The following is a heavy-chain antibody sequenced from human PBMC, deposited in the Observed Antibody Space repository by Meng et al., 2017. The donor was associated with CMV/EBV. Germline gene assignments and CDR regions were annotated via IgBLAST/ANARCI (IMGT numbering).Heavy chain of an antibody. V-gene: IGHV4-34*01. CDR2: INHSGST. CDR3: ARDYGGNSEWYFDL. D-gene: IGHD4-23*01. Sequence: AASGGSFSGYSWSWIRQPPGKGLEWIGEINHSGSTNYNPSLKSRVTISVDTSKNQFSLKLSSVTAADTAVYYCARDYGGNSEWYFDLWGRGTLVTVSS. CDR1: GGSFSGYS. J-gene: IGHJ2*01.